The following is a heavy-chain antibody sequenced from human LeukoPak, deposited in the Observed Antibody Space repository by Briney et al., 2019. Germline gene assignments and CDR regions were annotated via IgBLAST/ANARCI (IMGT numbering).Heavy chain of an antibody. V-gene: IGHV3-30-3*01. D-gene: IGHD6-19*01. J-gene: IGHJ4*02. CDR2: ISYDGSNK. Sequence: GGSLRLSCAASGFTFSSYAMHWVHQAPGKGLEWVAVISYDGSNKYYADSVKGRFTISRDNSKNTLYLQLNSLRAEDTAVYYCATLPGIAVAGYFDYWGQGTLVTVSS. CDR3: ATLPGIAVAGYFDY. CDR1: GFTFSSYA.